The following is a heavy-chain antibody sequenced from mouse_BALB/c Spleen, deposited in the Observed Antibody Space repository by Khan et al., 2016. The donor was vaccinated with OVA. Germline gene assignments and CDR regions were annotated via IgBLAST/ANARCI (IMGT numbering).Heavy chain of an antibody. CDR1: GFTFRNYG. J-gene: IGHJ3*01. CDR2: ISSDGTYT. D-gene: IGHD1-1*01. V-gene: IGHV5-6*01. CDR3: TSHLAGSFAY. Sequence: EVQLVESGGDLVKPGGSLKLSCAASGFTFRNYGMSWVRQTPDKRLEWVATISSDGTYTYYPDSVKGRFTISRNNSKNTPYLQMSSLKSEDTAMYYCTSHLAGSFAYWGQGTLVTVSA.